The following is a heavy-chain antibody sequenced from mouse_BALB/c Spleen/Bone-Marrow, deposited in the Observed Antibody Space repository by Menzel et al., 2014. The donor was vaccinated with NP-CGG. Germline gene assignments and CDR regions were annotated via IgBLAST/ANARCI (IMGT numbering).Heavy chain of an antibody. CDR3: ARAAYYRYDEGAWFAY. V-gene: IGHV1-4*01. J-gene: IGHJ3*01. Sequence: QVQLQQSGAELARPGASVKMSCKASGYTFTSYTMHWVKQRPGQGLEWIGYINPSSGYTNYNQKFKDKATLTADKSSSTAYMQLSSLTSEDSAVYYCARAAYYRYDEGAWFAYWGQETLVTVSA. CDR2: INPSSGYT. CDR1: GYTFTSYT. D-gene: IGHD2-14*01.